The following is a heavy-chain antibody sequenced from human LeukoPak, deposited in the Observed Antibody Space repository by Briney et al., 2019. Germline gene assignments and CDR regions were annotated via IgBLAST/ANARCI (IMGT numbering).Heavy chain of an antibody. J-gene: IGHJ4*02. D-gene: IGHD3-22*01. CDR3: TRSDYDTSGEFDY. CDR2: INPNSGGT. Sequence: ASVKVSCTASVYTFTDYYMHWVRQAPGQGLEWMGRINPNSGGTNYAQKFQGRVTMTRDTSISTASMELSSLRSDDTAVYYCTRSDYDTSGEFDYWGQGTLVTVSS. CDR1: VYTFTDYY. V-gene: IGHV1-2*06.